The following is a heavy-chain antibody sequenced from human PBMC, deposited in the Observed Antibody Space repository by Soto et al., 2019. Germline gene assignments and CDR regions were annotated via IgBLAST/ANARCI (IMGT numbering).Heavy chain of an antibody. D-gene: IGHD1-26*01. CDR2: IIPILGIA. Sequence: RASVKVSCKASGGTFSSYTISWVRQAPGQGLEWMGRIIPILGIAKYAQKFQGRVTITADKSTSTAYMELSSLRSEDTAVYYCARALTVGATVDYWGQGTLVTVSS. J-gene: IGHJ4*02. V-gene: IGHV1-69*02. CDR3: ARALTVGATVDY. CDR1: GGTFSSYT.